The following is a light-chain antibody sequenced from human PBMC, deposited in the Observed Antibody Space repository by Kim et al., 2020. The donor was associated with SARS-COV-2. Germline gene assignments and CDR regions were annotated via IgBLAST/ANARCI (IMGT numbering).Light chain of an antibody. V-gene: IGKV3-15*01. CDR2: GAS. J-gene: IGKJ4*01. CDR1: QTVSST. Sequence: SPGGRATLSCRASQTVSSTLAWYQQKPGQAPRLLIYGASNRATGIPARFSGSGSGTEFTLTISSLQAEDFAVYYCQQYNSWPPLTFGGGTKVDIK. CDR3: QQYNSWPPLT.